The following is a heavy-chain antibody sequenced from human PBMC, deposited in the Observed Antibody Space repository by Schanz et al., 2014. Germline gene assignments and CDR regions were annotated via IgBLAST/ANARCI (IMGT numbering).Heavy chain of an antibody. Sequence: QVQLVESGGGVVQPGGSLRLSCAASGFTFSSYGMHWVRQAPGKGLEWVAFIRYDGSSKYYADSVKGRFTISRDNSKNTLHLQMNSLRVEDTAVYYCAKDDTQVNGMDVWGQGTMVTVSS. CDR3: AKDDTQVNGMDV. V-gene: IGHV3-30*02. CDR1: GFTFSSYG. CDR2: IRYDGSSK. J-gene: IGHJ6*02.